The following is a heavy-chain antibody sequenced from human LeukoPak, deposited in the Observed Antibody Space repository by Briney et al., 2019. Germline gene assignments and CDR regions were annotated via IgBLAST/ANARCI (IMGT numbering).Heavy chain of an antibody. CDR2: ISGSGGST. CDR1: GFTFSSYA. V-gene: IGHV3-23*01. CDR3: AKDRVNVEMATITFDY. Sequence: PGGSLRLSCAASGFTFSSYAMSWVRQAPGEGLEWVSAISGSGGSTYYADSVKGRFTISRDNSKNTLYLQMNSLRAEDTAVYYCAKDRVNVEMATITFDYWGQGTLVTVSS. J-gene: IGHJ4*02. D-gene: IGHD5-24*01.